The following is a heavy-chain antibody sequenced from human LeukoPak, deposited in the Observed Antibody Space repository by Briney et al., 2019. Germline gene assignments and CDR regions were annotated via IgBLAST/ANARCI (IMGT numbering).Heavy chain of an antibody. Sequence: ASVKVSCKASGYTFTSYGISWVRQAPGQGLEWMGWISANNGNTNYAQKLQGRVTMTTDTSTSTAYMELRSLRSDDTAVYYCARDYVSVSYYYDSSGYYYEDYWGQGTLVTVSS. CDR3: ARDYVSVSYYYDSSGYYYEDY. CDR1: GYTFTSYG. J-gene: IGHJ4*02. CDR2: ISANNGNT. V-gene: IGHV1-18*01. D-gene: IGHD3-22*01.